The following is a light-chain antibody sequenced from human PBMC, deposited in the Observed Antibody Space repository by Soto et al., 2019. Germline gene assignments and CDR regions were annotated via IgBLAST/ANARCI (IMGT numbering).Light chain of an antibody. CDR2: AVA. J-gene: IGKJ2*01. CDR1: QRIDNY. CDR3: QQTYDSPTT. V-gene: IGKV1-39*01. Sequence: DIQMTQSPSSLSASVGDRVTITCRASQRIDNYLHWYQQKPGKAPNLVIYAVASLQGGVPSRFSGSASGTDFTLTISRLQPEDFATYYCQQTYDSPTTFGQGTKLEI.